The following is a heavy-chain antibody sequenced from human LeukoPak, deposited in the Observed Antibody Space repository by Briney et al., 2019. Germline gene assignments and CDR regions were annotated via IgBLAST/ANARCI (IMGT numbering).Heavy chain of an antibody. J-gene: IGHJ3*02. CDR1: GYTFTSYE. Sequence: GASVKVSCKASGYTFTSYEINWLRQAPGQGLEWMGWMNPNSGNTGYAQKFQGRVTMTRNTSISPAYMELSSLRSEDTAVYYCARGGDGSYSSAFDIWGQGTMVTVSS. V-gene: IGHV1-8*01. CDR3: ARGGDGSYSSAFDI. CDR2: MNPNSGNT. D-gene: IGHD1-26*01.